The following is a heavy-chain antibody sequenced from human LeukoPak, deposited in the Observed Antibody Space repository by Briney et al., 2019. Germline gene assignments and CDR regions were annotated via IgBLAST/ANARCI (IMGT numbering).Heavy chain of an antibody. D-gene: IGHD2-2*01. V-gene: IGHV4-34*01. CDR2: INHSGST. J-gene: IGHJ4*02. CDR1: GGSFSGYC. Sequence: SETLSLTCAVYGGSFSGYCWSWIRQPLGKGLEWIGEINHSGSTNYNPSLKSRVTISVDTSKNQFSLKLSSVTAADTAVYYCARGSYCSSTSCSPYYFDYWGQGTLVTVSS. CDR3: ARGSYCSSTSCSPYYFDY.